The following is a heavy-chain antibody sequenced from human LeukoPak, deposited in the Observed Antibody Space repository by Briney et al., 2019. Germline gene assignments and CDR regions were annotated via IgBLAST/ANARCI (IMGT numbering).Heavy chain of an antibody. Sequence: GGSLRLSCAASGFTFSSYSMNWVRQAPGKGLEWVSSISSSSSYIYYADSVKGRFTISRDNSKNTLYLQMNSLRAEDTAVYYCAKASTYYYDSGNEGIFDYWGQGTLVTVSS. CDR3: AKASTYYYDSGNEGIFDY. D-gene: IGHD3-22*01. V-gene: IGHV3-21*04. CDR2: ISSSSSYI. CDR1: GFTFSSYS. J-gene: IGHJ4*02.